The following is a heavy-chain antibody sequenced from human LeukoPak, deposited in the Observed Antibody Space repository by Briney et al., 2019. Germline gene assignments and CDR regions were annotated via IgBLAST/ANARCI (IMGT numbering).Heavy chain of an antibody. CDR3: ARDDPGSCWPDDAFDI. V-gene: IGHV1-18*01. Sequence: GSSEKVSCKASGHTFTSYGISWVRQAPGQGLEWMGWISAYNGNTNYAQKLQGRVTMTTDTSTSTAYMELRSLRSDDTAVYYCARDDPGSCWPDDAFDIWGQGTMVTVSS. J-gene: IGHJ3*02. CDR2: ISAYNGNT. D-gene: IGHD6-19*01. CDR1: GHTFTSYG.